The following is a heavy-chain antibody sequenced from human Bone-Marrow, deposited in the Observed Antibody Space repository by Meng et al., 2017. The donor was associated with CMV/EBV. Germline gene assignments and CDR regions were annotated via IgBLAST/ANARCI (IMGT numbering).Heavy chain of an antibody. J-gene: IGHJ4*02. CDR1: GFTFSSYS. V-gene: IGHV3-21*01. D-gene: IGHD2-21*01. Sequence: GESLKISCAASGFTFSSYSMNWVRQAPGKGLEWVSSISSSSSYIYYADSVKGRFTISRDNAKSSLYLQMNSLRAEDTAVYYGARGGVVIAADYWGQGTLVTVSS. CDR2: ISSSSSYI. CDR3: ARGGVVIAADY.